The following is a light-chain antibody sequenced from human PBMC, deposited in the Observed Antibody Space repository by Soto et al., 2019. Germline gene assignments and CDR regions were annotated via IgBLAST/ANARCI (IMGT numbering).Light chain of an antibody. V-gene: IGKV2D-29*02. CDR2: DGS. CDR3: MQSTQLPPS. J-gene: IGKJ5*01. Sequence: DVVMTQSPLSLPVTLGQPASISCRSSQSLVHITGETFLVWYLQKPGQSPQLLIDDGSTRVAGVPDRFSGSGAGTDCTLEISRMGTDDFGINYCMQSTQLPPSFGQGTRLEIK. CDR1: QSLVHITGETF.